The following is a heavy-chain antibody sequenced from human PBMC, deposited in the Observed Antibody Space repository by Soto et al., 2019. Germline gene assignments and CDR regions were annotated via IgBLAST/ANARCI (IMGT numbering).Heavy chain of an antibody. CDR1: GFPFSSYW. Sequence: GGSLRLSCAASGFPFSSYWLHWVRQAPGKALVWVSRINSDGSSTSDADSVKGRFTISRDKAKNTMYLQMNSLSAAATPVHYCAREGAYCSSTSCLGHWFEPWGQGT. J-gene: IGHJ5*02. CDR3: AREGAYCSSTSCLGHWFEP. D-gene: IGHD2-2*01. V-gene: IGHV3-74*01. CDR2: INSDGSST.